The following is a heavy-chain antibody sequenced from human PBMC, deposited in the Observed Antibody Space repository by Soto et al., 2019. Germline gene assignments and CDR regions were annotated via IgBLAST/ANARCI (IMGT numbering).Heavy chain of an antibody. V-gene: IGHV4-39*07. CDR1: GGSISRSSYY. D-gene: IGHD3-3*01. CDR3: AGGGFGVARDY. J-gene: IGHJ4*02. CDR2: IYYSGSA. Sequence: ASETLSLTCTVSGGSISRSSYYWGWIRQHPGKGLEWIGYIYYSGSASYNPSLKSRVTISVDRSKNQFSLKLNSVTAADTAVYYCAGGGFGVARDYWGQGTLVTVSS.